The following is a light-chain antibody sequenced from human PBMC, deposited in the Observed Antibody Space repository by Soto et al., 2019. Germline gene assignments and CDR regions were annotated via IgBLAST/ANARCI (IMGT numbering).Light chain of an antibody. CDR1: GSNIGSNA. CDR3: AACGDSLVAV. V-gene: IGLV1-44*01. Sequence: QSVLTQPPSASATPGQRVTISCSGSGSNIGSNAVHWYQQLPGTAPKLLIYLNDQRPSGVPDRFSGSKSGTSASLAISGLQSEDEGDYYCAACGDSLVAVFGTGTKVTV. J-gene: IGLJ1*01. CDR2: LND.